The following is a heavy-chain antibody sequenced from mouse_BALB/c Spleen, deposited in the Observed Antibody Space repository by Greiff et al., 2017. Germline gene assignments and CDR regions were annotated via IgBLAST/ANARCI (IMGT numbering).Heavy chain of an antibody. CDR3: ARDYYYGSSYGAWFAY. D-gene: IGHD1-1*01. V-gene: IGHV5-6*01. CDR2: ISSGGSYT. Sequence: EVNVVESGGDLVKPGGSLKLSCAASGFTFSSYGMSWVRQTPDKRLEWVATISSGGSYTYYPDSVKGRFTISRDNAKNTLYLQMSSLKSEDTAMYYCARDYYYGSSYGAWFAYWGQGTLVTVSA. J-gene: IGHJ3*01. CDR1: GFTFSSYG.